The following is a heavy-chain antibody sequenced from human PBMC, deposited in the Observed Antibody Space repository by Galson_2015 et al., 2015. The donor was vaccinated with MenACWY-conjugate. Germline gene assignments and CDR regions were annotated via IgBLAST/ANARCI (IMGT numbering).Heavy chain of an antibody. CDR2: IKQDGSET. D-gene: IGHD3-10*01. Sequence: SLRLSCAASGFTFSNAWMSWVRQAPGKGLEWVANIKQDGSETNYVDSVKGRFIISRDNTRNSVFLQLHSVRVEDTGVYYCARARNYGSLWGQGTLVTVSS. V-gene: IGHV3-7*03. CDR1: GFTFSNAW. J-gene: IGHJ4*02. CDR3: ARARNYGSL.